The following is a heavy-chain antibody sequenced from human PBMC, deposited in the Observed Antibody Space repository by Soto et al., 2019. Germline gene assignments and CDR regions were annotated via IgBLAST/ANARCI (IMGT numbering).Heavy chain of an antibody. Sequence: QVQLQESGPGLVKPSETLSLTCSVSGDSLNSYYWSWIRQSPGKGLEWIGYIYYSGDTKYNPSLQSRISISVDTTENQFSLRLSSVTAADTAVYFRARDRNKLWKNDAFDIWGQGTMVTVSS. CDR3: ARDRNKLWKNDAFDI. V-gene: IGHV4-59*01. J-gene: IGHJ3*02. CDR1: GDSLNSYY. CDR2: IYYSGDT. D-gene: IGHD1-1*01.